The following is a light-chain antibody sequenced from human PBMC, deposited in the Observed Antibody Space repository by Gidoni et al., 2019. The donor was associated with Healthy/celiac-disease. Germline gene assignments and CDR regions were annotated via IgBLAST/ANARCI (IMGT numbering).Light chain of an antibody. CDR1: QSLLHSNGYNY. CDR3: MQDLQTPPIT. V-gene: IGKV2-28*01. J-gene: IGKJ5*01. CDR2: LGS. Sequence: DIVMTQSPLSLPVTPGEPASISCRSSQSLLHSNGYNYLVWYLQKPGQSPQLLIYLGSNRASGVPDRFSGSGSGTDFTLKISRVEAEDVGVYYCMQDLQTPPITFGQGTRLEIK.